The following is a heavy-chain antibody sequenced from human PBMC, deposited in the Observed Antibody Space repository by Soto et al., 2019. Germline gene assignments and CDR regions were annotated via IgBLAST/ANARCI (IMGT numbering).Heavy chain of an antibody. J-gene: IGHJ6*04. Sequence: QVQLVQSGAEVKKPGSSVTVSCKASGGTFGNSAISWVRQAPGQGLEWMGGIIPIFPTPDYAQKFQGRLTITADASSRTDHMGVPSLRSQDAAGYYFAQDKDRLQLAGNYSCAIYGWGEGHTVTVSS. CDR1: GGTFGNSA. CDR3: AQDKDRLQLAGNYSCAIYG. CDR2: IIPIFPTP. V-gene: IGHV1-69*12. D-gene: IGHD1-1*01.